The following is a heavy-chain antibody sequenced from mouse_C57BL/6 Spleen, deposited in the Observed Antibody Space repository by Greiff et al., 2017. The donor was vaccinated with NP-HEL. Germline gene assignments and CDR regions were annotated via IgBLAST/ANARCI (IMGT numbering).Heavy chain of an antibody. CDR1: GFTFSDYG. CDR2: ISSGSSTI. J-gene: IGHJ1*03. D-gene: IGHD1-1*01. V-gene: IGHV5-17*01. Sequence: EVKLMESGGGLVKPGGSLKLSCAASGFTFSDYGMHWVRQAPEKGLEWVAYISSGSSTIYYADTVKGRFTISRDNAKNTLFLQMTSLRSEDTAMYYCAGVANWYFDVWGTGTTVTVSS. CDR3: AGVANWYFDV.